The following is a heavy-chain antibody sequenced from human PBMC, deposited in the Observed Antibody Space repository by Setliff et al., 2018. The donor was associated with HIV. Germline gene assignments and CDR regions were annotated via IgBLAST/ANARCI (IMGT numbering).Heavy chain of an antibody. CDR2: ISGSGGST. V-gene: IGHV3-23*01. CDR1: GFTFSSYA. D-gene: IGHD5-12*01. Sequence: GVLRLSCAASGFTFSSYAMSWVRQAPGKGLEWVSAISGSGGSTYYADSVKGRFTISRDNSKNTLYLQMNSLRAEDTAVYYCAKDPRAAVATICDYWGQGTLVTVSS. J-gene: IGHJ4*02. CDR3: AKDPRAAVATICDY.